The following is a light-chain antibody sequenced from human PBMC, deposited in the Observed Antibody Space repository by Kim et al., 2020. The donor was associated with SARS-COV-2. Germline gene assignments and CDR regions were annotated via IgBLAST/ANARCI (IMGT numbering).Light chain of an antibody. CDR2: DNN. J-gene: IGLJ2*01. CDR3: ESWDGSLSVV. Sequence: QSVLTQPPSVSAAPGQKVTISCSGSSSNIGNNYVSWYQQLPGTAPKLLIYDNNKRPSGISDRFSGSKSGTSATLGITGLQTGDEADYYCESWDGSLSVVFGGGTQLTVL. CDR1: SSNIGNNY. V-gene: IGLV1-51*01.